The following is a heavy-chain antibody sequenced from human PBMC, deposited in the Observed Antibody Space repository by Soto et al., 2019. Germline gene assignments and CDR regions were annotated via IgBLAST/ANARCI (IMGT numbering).Heavy chain of an antibody. D-gene: IGHD6-13*01. V-gene: IGHV1-3*01. Sequence: ASVKGSCKASGYTFTRYTMNWVRQAPGQRLERRGWINPDNGNTKASQKFHDRDNITRDTSASTAYMDLSSLRSEDTSVYYCAKGIATGQLDPWSQGTLV. J-gene: IGHJ5*02. CDR2: INPDNGNT. CDR3: AKGIATGQLDP. CDR1: GYTFTRYT.